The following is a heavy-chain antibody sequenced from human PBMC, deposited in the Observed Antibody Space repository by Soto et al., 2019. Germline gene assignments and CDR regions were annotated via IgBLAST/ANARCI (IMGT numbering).Heavy chain of an antibody. Sequence: PGGSLRLSCAASGFTFSTYTMNWVRQAPGKGLEWVSSISSSSSYTYYADSVKGRFTISRDNAKNSLYLQMNSLRAEDTAVYYCAREITGYGSLTYFDYWGPGTLVTVSS. CDR2: ISSSSSYT. CDR3: AREITGYGSLTYFDY. CDR1: GFTFSTYT. V-gene: IGHV3-21*01. D-gene: IGHD3-10*01. J-gene: IGHJ4*02.